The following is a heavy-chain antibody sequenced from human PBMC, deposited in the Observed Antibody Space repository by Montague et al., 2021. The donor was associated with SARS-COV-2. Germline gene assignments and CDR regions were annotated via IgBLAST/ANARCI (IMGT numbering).Heavy chain of an antibody. J-gene: IGHJ6*02. CDR1: GFTFSSYW. CDR3: ARSTYCSSTRCIDYYGMDV. D-gene: IGHD2-2*01. V-gene: IGHV3-7*01. Sequence: SLRLSCAASGFTFSSYWMTWVRQAPGKGLEWVANIKQDVSEKYYVDSVKGRFTVSRDNAKNSLYLQMNSLSAEDTAVYYCARSTYCSSTRCIDYYGMDVWGQGTTVTVSS. CDR2: IKQDVSEK.